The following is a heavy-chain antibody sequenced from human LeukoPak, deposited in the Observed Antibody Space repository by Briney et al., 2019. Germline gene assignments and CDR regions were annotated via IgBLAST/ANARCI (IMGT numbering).Heavy chain of an antibody. D-gene: IGHD6-6*01. CDR1: GFTFSSYW. CDR3: ARDGPYSSSSSGEDYYMDV. V-gene: IGHV3-7*01. J-gene: IGHJ6*03. Sequence: PGGSLRLSCAASGFTFSSYWMSWVRQAPGKGLEWVANIKQDGSEKYYVDSVKGRFTISRDNAKNSLYLQMNSLRAEDTAVYYCARDGPYSSSSSGEDYYMDVWGKGTTVTVSS. CDR2: IKQDGSEK.